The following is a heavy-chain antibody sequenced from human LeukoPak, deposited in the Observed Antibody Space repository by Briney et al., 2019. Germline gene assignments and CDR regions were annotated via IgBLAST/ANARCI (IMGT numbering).Heavy chain of an antibody. J-gene: IGHJ4*02. CDR3: ARASSDWSPFDY. CDR2: INSDGSST. Sequence: GGSLRLSCAASGFTFSSYWMHWVRQAPGKGLVWVSRINSDGSSTSYADSVKGRFTISRDNAKNTLYLQMNSLRAGDTAVYYCARASSDWSPFDYWGQGTLVTVSS. D-gene: IGHD6-19*01. V-gene: IGHV3-74*01. CDR1: GFTFSSYW.